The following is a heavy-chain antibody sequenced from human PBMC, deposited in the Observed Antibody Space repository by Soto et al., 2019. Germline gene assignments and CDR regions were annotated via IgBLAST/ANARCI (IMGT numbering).Heavy chain of an antibody. J-gene: IGHJ5*02. CDR1: GFTFSSYA. CDR2: ISGSGGST. CDR3: AKDQGDGYNRGGQGPFDP. V-gene: IGHV3-23*01. Sequence: GGSLRLSCAASGFTFSSYAMSWVRQAPGKGLEWVSAISGSGGSTYYADYVKGRFTISRDNSKNTLYLQMNSLRAEDTAVYYCAKDQGDGYNRGGQGPFDPWGQGTLVTVSS. D-gene: IGHD2-15*01.